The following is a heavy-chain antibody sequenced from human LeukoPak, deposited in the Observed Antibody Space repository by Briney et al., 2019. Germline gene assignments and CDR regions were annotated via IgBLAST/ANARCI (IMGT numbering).Heavy chain of an antibody. V-gene: IGHV1-69*13. J-gene: IGHJ4*02. CDR2: IIPIFGTA. D-gene: IGHD5-18*01. CDR1: GGTFSSYA. CDR3: ARVTTPPPPDRYSYDPNFDY. Sequence: GASVKVSCKASGGTFSSYAISWVRQAPGQGLEWMGGIIPIFGTANYAQKFQGRVTITADESTSTAYMELSSLRSEDTAVYYCARVTTPPPPDRYSYDPNFDYWGQGTLVTVSS.